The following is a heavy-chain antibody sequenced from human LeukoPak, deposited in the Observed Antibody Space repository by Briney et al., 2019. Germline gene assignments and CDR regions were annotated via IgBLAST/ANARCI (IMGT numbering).Heavy chain of an antibody. CDR1: GYTFTGYY. CDR2: INPNSGGT. V-gene: IGHV1-2*02. J-gene: IGHJ5*02. Sequence: ASVKVSCKASGYTFTGYYMHWVRQAPGQGLEWMGWINPNSGGTNYAQKFQGRVTMTRDTSISTAYMELSRLRSDDTAVYYCARVSSPWLMGWFDPWGQGTLVTVSS. D-gene: IGHD6-19*01. CDR3: ARVSSPWLMGWFDP.